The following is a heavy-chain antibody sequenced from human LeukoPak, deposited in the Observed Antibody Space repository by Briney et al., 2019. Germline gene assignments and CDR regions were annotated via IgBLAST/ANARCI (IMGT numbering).Heavy chain of an antibody. CDR2: IYSGGST. Sequence: GGSLRLSCAASGFTASSNYMSWVRQAPGKGLEWVSVIYSGGSTYYADSVKGRFTISRDNSKNTLYLQMNSLRAEDTAVYYCARGREMATTYYFDYWGQGTLVTVSS. CDR1: GFTASSNY. V-gene: IGHV3-53*01. J-gene: IGHJ4*02. D-gene: IGHD5-24*01. CDR3: ARGREMATTYYFDY.